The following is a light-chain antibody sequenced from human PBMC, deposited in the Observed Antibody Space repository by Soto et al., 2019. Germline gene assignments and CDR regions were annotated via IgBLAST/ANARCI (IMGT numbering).Light chain of an antibody. CDR2: EVS. J-gene: IGLJ1*01. CDR1: SGDVGGYKF. V-gene: IGLV2-14*01. Sequence: QSALTQPASVSGSPGQSITIYCTGTSGDVGGYKFVSWYQQHPGKAPKLMIYEVSNRPSGVSNRFSGSKSGNTASLTISGLQAEDEADYYCSSYTGSSTLVFGTGTKVTVL. CDR3: SSYTGSSTLV.